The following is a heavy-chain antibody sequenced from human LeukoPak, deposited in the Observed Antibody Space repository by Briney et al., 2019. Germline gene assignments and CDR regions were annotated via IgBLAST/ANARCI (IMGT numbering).Heavy chain of an antibody. Sequence: GGSLRLSCAASGFTFSSYSVNWVRQAPGKGLGWVSYTSSSSSTIYYADSVKGRFTISRDNAKNSLYLQMNSLRAEDTAVYSCARDPRRDAFDIWGQGTMVTVSS. CDR2: TSSSSSTI. CDR1: GFTFSSYS. D-gene: IGHD1-1*01. CDR3: ARDPRRDAFDI. J-gene: IGHJ3*02. V-gene: IGHV3-48*04.